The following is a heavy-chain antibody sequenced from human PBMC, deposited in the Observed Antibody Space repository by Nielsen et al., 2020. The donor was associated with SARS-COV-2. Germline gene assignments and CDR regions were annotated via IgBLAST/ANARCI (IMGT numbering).Heavy chain of an antibody. J-gene: IGHJ6*03. Sequence: SQTLSLTCAISGDSVSSSSAAWNWLRQSPSRGLEWLGRTYYRSKWYNDYAVSVKGRITINPDTSKNQFSPHLNSVTPEDTAVYYCARARGAYGDYYYYYYTDVWGKGTTVTVSS. CDR3: ARARGAYGDYYYYYYTDV. D-gene: IGHD4-17*01. CDR1: GDSVSSSSAA. V-gene: IGHV6-1*01. CDR2: TYYRSKWYN.